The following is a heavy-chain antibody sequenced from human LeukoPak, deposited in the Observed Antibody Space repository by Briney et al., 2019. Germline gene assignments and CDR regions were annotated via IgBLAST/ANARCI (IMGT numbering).Heavy chain of an antibody. CDR1: GGFISTSSYH. V-gene: IGHV4-39*07. D-gene: IGHD1-26*01. Sequence: SETLSLTCTVSGGFISTSSYHWGWIRQPPGKGLEWIGSIYYSAIVSYSGSTYYNPSLKSRVTISVDTSKNQFSLKLSSVTAADTAVYYCAREGFYSGSQLGPHWFDPWGQGTRVTVSS. CDR3: AREGFYSGSQLGPHWFDP. CDR2: IYYSAIVSYSGST. J-gene: IGHJ5*02.